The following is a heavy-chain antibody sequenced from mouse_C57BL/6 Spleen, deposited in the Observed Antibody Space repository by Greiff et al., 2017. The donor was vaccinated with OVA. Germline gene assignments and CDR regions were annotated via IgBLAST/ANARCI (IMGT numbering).Heavy chain of an antibody. Sequence: EVQLQESGPGLVKPSQSLSLTCSVTGYSITSGYYWNWIRQFPGNKLEWMGYISYDGSNNYNPSLKNRISITRDTSKNQFFLKLNSVTTEDTATYYCARFITRGAMDYWGQGTSVTVSS. CDR1: GYSITSGYY. J-gene: IGHJ4*01. V-gene: IGHV3-6*01. D-gene: IGHD1-1*01. CDR2: ISYDGSN. CDR3: ARFITRGAMDY.